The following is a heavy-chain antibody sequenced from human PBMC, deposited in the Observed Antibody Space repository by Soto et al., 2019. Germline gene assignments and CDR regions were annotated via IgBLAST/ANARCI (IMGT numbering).Heavy chain of an antibody. V-gene: IGHV3-33*01. CDR2: IWYDGSNK. D-gene: IGHD5-18*01. CDR1: GFTVRSYG. CDR3: ARVDHSYGPPGYYYGMDV. Sequence: VGSLTLSCAASGFTVRSYGMHWVRQAPGKGLEWVAVIWYDGSNKYYADSVKGRFTISRDNSKNTLYLQMNSPRAEDTAVYYCARVDHSYGPPGYYYGMDVWGQGTTVTVSS. J-gene: IGHJ6*02.